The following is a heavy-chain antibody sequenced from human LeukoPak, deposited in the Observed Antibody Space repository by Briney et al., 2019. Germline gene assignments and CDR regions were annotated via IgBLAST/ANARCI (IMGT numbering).Heavy chain of an antibody. D-gene: IGHD3-22*01. CDR1: GFTFSSYS. J-gene: IGHJ4*02. Sequence: PGGSLRLSCAASGFTFSSYSMNWVRQAPGKGLEWVSSISSSSSYIYYADSVKGRFTISRDNAKNSLYLQMNSLRAEDTAAYYCAREGTTYYYDSSGRPFDYWGQGTLVTVSS. CDR2: ISSSSSYI. V-gene: IGHV3-21*01. CDR3: AREGTTYYYDSSGRPFDY.